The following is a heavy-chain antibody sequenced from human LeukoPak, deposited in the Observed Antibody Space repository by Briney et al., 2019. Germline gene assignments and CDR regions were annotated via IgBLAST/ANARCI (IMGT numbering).Heavy chain of an antibody. CDR1: GFTFDHYA. J-gene: IGHJ4*02. V-gene: IGHV3-9*01. CDR2: ISWNSGTI. D-gene: IGHD6-19*01. Sequence: GRSLRLSCAVSGFTFDHYAMPWVRQAPGKGLQWVASISWNSGTIAYGDSVKGRFTISRDNAKNSLYLQMHSLRSDDTAVYYCAKDPSGVAVYYFQFWGQGTLVTVSS. CDR3: AKDPSGVAVYYFQF.